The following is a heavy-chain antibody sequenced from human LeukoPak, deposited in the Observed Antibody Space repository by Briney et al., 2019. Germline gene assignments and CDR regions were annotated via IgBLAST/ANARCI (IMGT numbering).Heavy chain of an antibody. Sequence: GGSLRLSCTASGFTFGDYAMSWVRQAPGKGLEWVGFIRSKAYGGTTEYAASVKGRFTISRDDSKSIAYLQMNSLKTEDTAVYYCTRGYSSGWYIVGTDYWGQGTLVTVSS. CDR2: IRSKAYGGTT. CDR1: GFTFGDYA. CDR3: TRGYSSGWYIVGTDY. D-gene: IGHD6-19*01. J-gene: IGHJ4*02. V-gene: IGHV3-49*04.